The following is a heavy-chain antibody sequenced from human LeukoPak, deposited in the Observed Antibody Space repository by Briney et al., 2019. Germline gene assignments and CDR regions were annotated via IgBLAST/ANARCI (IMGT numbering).Heavy chain of an antibody. J-gene: IGHJ4*02. Sequence: RTGGSLRLSCAASGFTFSSYGMSWVRQAPGKGLEWVSGINWNGGSTGYADSVKGRFTISRDNAKNSLYLQMNSLRAEDTALYYCARCPTKILTGWEGLGYWGQGTLVTVSS. D-gene: IGHD3-9*01. CDR2: INWNGGST. CDR1: GFTFSSYG. CDR3: ARCPTKILTGWEGLGY. V-gene: IGHV3-20*04.